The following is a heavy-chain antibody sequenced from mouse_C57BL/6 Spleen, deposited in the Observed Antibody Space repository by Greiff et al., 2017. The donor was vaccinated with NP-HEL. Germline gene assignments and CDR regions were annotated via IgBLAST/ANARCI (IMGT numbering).Heavy chain of an antibody. CDR1: GYAFSSYW. D-gene: IGHD1-3*01. CDR2: IYPGDGDT. V-gene: IGHV1-80*01. Sequence: QVQLQQSGAELVKPGASVKISCKASGYAFSSYWMNWVKQRPGEGLEWIGQIYPGDGDTNYNGKFKGKATLTADKSSSTAYMQRSSLTSEDSAVYFCARRSKGHFDYWGQGTTLTVSS. J-gene: IGHJ2*01. CDR3: ARRSKGHFDY.